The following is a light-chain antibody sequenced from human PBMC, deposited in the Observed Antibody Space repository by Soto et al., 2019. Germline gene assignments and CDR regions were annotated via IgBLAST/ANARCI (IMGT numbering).Light chain of an antibody. CDR1: QSVSSY. CDR2: DAS. J-gene: IGKJ4*01. CDR3: QQRSNWPLT. Sequence: EIVLTQSPATLSLSPGERATLSCRASQSVSSYLAWYQQKPGQAPRLLIYDASNRATGIPARFSGSGSGTDFTLTISSLEPEDFAVYPCQQRSNWPLTFGGGTKVEIK. V-gene: IGKV3-11*01.